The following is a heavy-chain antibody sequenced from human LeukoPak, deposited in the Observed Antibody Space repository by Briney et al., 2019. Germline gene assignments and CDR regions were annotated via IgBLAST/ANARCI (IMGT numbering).Heavy chain of an antibody. CDR2: IKHDESKT. V-gene: IGHV3-7*01. D-gene: IGHD2-21*02. CDR1: GFTFTNYW. CDR3: ARDASLYCAGDTCYWAFDH. Sequence: GGSLGLSCAASGFTFTNYWMSWVRQAPGKGPEWVANIKHDESKTYYDDSVKGRFTISRDNAKNSLFLQMNSLRAEDTAVYYCARDASLYCAGDTCYWAFDHWGQGTLVTVSS. J-gene: IGHJ4*02.